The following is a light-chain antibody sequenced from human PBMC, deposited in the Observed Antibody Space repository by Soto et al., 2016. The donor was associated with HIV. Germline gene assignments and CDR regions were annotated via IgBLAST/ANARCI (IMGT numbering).Light chain of an antibody. J-gene: IGLJ1*01. Sequence: SSELTQDPTVSVALGQTVRITCQGDSLRSYSASWYQQKPGQAPVLVMYGKNNRPSGIPDRFSGSSSENTVSLTITGTQAEDAADYYRLSWDNGDVFGTGTKVTVL. CDR3: LSWDNGDV. CDR1: SLRSYS. V-gene: IGLV3-19*01. CDR2: GKN.